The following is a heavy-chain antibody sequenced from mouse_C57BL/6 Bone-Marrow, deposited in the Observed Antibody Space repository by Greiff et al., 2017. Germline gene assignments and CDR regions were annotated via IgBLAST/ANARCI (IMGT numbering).Heavy chain of an antibody. J-gene: IGHJ4*01. Sequence: VQLQQPGAELVKPGASVKMSCKASGYTFTSYWITWVKQRPGQGLEWIGDIYPGSGSTNYNEKFKSKATLTVDTSSSTAYMQLSSLTSEDSAVYYCARGTEGYYYAMDYWCQGTSVTVSS. CDR3: ARGTEGYYYAMDY. D-gene: IGHD3-3*01. CDR2: IYPGSGST. V-gene: IGHV1-55*01. CDR1: GYTFTSYW.